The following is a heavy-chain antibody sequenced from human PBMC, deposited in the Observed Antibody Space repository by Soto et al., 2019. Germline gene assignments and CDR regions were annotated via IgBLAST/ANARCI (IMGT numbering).Heavy chain of an antibody. D-gene: IGHD6-19*01. V-gene: IGHV1-69*02. CDR1: GGTFSSYT. J-gene: IGHJ5*02. CDR2: IIPILGIA. CDR3: ARRIAVPDYRFDP. Sequence: GASVKVSCKASGGTFSSYTISWVRQAPGQGLEWMGRIIPILGIANYAQKFQGRVTITADKSTSTAYMELSSLRSEDTAVYYCARRIAVPDYRFDPWGQGIRVTVAS.